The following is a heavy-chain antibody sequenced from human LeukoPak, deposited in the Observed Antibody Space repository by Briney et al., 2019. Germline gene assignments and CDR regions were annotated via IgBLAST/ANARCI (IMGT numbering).Heavy chain of an antibody. Sequence: GESLKISCKGSGYSFTSYWIGWVRQMPGKGLEWMGIIYPADSDTRYSPSFRGQVTISADTSITTAYLHWSSLKASDTAMYYCARRVGRGYFDYWGQGTLVTVSS. CDR1: GYSFTSYW. CDR3: ARRVGRGYFDY. V-gene: IGHV5-51*01. J-gene: IGHJ4*02. CDR2: IYPADSDT. D-gene: IGHD2-15*01.